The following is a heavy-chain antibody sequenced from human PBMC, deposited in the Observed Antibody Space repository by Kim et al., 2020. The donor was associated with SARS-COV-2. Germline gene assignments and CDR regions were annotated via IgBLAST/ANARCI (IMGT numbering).Heavy chain of an antibody. Sequence: GESLKISCKGSGYSFTSYWIGWVRQMPGKGLEWMGIIYPGDSDTRYSPSFQGQVTISADKSISTAYLQWSSLKASDTAMYYCATATYYGSGETRFDYWGQGTLVTVSS. D-gene: IGHD3-10*01. V-gene: IGHV5-51*01. J-gene: IGHJ4*02. CDR1: GYSFTSYW. CDR2: IYPGDSDT. CDR3: ATATYYGSGETRFDY.